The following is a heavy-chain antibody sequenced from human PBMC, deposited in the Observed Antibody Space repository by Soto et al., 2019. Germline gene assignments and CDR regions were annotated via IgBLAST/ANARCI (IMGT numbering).Heavy chain of an antibody. CDR1: AGSISSYY. D-gene: IGHD2-15*01. CDR2: ISYSGST. J-gene: IGHJ4*02. V-gene: IGHV4-59*01. CDR3: AGGGSCCPHYCYFEY. Sequence: PSVTLSFTCTVAAGSISSYYWSCIRQPPGKGLESIGQISYSGSTNYNPSLKSRVKLSVDTSKNQFSLKLSSVTPADTAVYSCAGGGSCCPHYCYFEYYGRRT.